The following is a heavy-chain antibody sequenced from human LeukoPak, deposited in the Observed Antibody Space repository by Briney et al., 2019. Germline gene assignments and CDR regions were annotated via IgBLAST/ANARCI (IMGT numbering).Heavy chain of an antibody. V-gene: IGHV3-30*02. J-gene: IGHJ4*02. CDR3: AKYTFGNSGSIDY. Sequence: GGSLRLSCAASGFTFSSYGMHWVRQAPGKGLDWVAFIRYDGRNKYYADSVKGRFTISRDNSKNTLYLQMNSLRAEDTAVYYCAKYTFGNSGSIDYWGQGTLVTVSS. CDR1: GFTFSSYG. CDR2: IRYDGRNK. D-gene: IGHD1-26*01.